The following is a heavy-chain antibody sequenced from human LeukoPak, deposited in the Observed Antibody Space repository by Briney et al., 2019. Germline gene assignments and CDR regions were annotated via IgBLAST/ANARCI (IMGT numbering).Heavy chain of an antibody. CDR1: GFTFDDYG. V-gene: IGHV3-20*04. CDR3: AGYSSGYYLDG. CDR2: INWNGGST. D-gene: IGHD3-22*01. J-gene: IGHJ4*02. Sequence: GGSLRLSCAASGFTFDDYGMSSVRQAPGKGLEWVSGINWNGGSTGSADSVKGRFTISRDNAKNSLYLQMNSLRAEDTALYYCAGYSSGYYLDGWGQGTLVTVSS.